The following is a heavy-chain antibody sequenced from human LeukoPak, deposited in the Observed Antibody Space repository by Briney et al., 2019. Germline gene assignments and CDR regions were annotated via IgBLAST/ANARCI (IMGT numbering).Heavy chain of an antibody. Sequence: ASVKVSCKASGYTFTSNYIHWVRQAPGQGLEWMGMIYPRDGSTSYAQKFQGRDTVTRDTSTSTVHMELSGLRSEDTAVYYCARDQEGFDYWGQGTLVTVSS. CDR3: ARDQEGFDY. CDR1: GYTFTSNY. V-gene: IGHV1-46*01. J-gene: IGHJ4*02. CDR2: IYPRDGST.